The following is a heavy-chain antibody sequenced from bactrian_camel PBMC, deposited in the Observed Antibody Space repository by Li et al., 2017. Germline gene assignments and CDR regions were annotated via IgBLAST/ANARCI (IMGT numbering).Heavy chain of an antibody. V-gene: IGHV3S53*01. Sequence: HVQLVESGGGSVQAGGSLRLSCVALRYTYCLAWFRQVPGSEREPVAFIADDGSTKYADSVKGRFAIDRVNAENTLYLQMNSLKPDDSAMNYCAADSTLFGQLCFRNNDYSYWGQGTQVTVS. CDR1: RYTYCL. D-gene: IGHD1*01. CDR2: IADDGST. J-gene: IGHJ4*01. CDR3: AADSTLFGQLCFRNNDYSY.